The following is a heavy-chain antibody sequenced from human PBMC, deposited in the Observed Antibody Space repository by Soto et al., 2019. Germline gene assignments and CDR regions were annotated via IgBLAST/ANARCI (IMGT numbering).Heavy chain of an antibody. V-gene: IGHV4-30-4*01. J-gene: IGHJ4*02. Sequence: QVQLQESGPGLVKPSQTLSLTCTVSGGSISSGDYYWSWIRQPPGKGLEWIGYIYYSGSTYYNPSLQSRVTISVDTSKNQFSLKLSSVTAADTAVYYCARGAHPGIAAAGQFHYWGQGTLVTVSS. CDR1: GGSISSGDYY. CDR2: IYYSGST. CDR3: ARGAHPGIAAAGQFHY. D-gene: IGHD6-13*01.